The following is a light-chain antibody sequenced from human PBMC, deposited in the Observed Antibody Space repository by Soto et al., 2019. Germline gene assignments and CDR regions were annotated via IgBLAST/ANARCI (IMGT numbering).Light chain of an antibody. CDR3: QQYGTSLLT. CDR1: QSVSNNY. V-gene: IGKV3-20*01. CDR2: DAS. J-gene: IGKJ4*01. Sequence: EIVLTQSPGTLSLSPRERATLSCRASQSVSNNYLAWYQQKPGQAPRLLISDASSRATGIPDRFSGSGSGTDFTLTISRLEPEDFAVYYCQQYGTSLLTFGGGTKVEIK.